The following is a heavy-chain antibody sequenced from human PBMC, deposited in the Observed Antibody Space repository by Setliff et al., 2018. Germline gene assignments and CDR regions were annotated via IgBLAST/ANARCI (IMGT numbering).Heavy chain of an antibody. CDR2: IIPIFGTA. D-gene: IGHD3-10*01. V-gene: IGHV1-69*05. Sequence: GASVKVSCKASGGTFSSYAISWVRQAPGQGLEWMGGIIPIFGTANYAQKFQGRVTMTRDTSTSTVYMELSSLRSEDTAVYYCARLFPYYYGSSWGQGTLVTVSS. J-gene: IGHJ4*02. CDR3: ARLFPYYYGSS. CDR1: GGTFSSYA.